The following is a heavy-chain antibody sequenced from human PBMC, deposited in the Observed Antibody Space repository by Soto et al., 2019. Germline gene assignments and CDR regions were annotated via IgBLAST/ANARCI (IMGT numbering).Heavy chain of an antibody. D-gene: IGHD3-3*01. V-gene: IGHV3-23*01. CDR2: ISGSGGST. Sequence: EVQLLESGGGLVQPGGSLRLSCAASGFTFSSYAMSWVRQAPGKGLEWVSAISGSGGSTYYADSVKGRFTISRDNSKNTLYLQMNSLRAEDTAVYYCAKDRGLYDFWSGYTYYFDYWGRGTLVTVSS. CDR3: AKDRGLYDFWSGYTYYFDY. J-gene: IGHJ4*02. CDR1: GFTFSSYA.